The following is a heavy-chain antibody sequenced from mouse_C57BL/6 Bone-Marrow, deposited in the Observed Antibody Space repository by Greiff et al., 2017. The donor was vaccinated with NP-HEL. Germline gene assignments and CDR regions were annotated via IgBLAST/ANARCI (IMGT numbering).Heavy chain of an antibody. V-gene: IGHV1-82*01. Sequence: VQLKESGPELVKPGASVKISCKASGYAFSSSWMNWVKQRPGKGLEWIGRIYPGDGDTNYNGKFKGKATLTADKSSSTAYMQLSSLTSEDSAVYFCARYPVVAHWYFDVWGTGTTVTVSS. CDR3: ARYPVVAHWYFDV. CDR2: IYPGDGDT. D-gene: IGHD1-1*01. CDR1: GYAFSSSW. J-gene: IGHJ1*03.